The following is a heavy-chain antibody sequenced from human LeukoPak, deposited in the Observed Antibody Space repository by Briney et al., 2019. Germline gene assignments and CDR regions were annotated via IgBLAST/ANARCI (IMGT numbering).Heavy chain of an antibody. CDR1: GFTFSSYS. V-gene: IGHV3-48*01. Sequence: GGSLRLSCAASGFTFSSYSMNWVRQAPGKGLEWVSYISSSSTIYYADSVKGRFTISRDNAKNSLYLQMSSLRAEDTAVYYCATGPLPFDYWGQGTLVTVSS. J-gene: IGHJ4*02. CDR3: ATGPLPFDY. CDR2: ISSSSTI.